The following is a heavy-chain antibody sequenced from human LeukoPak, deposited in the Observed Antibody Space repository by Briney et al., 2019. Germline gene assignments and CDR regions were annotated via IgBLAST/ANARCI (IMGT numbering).Heavy chain of an antibody. CDR1: GFTVSSNY. J-gene: IGHJ4*02. D-gene: IGHD6-19*01. Sequence: PGGSLRLSCAASGFTVSSNYMSWVRQAPGKGLECVSVIYSGGSTYYADSVKGRFTISRDNSKNTLYLQMNSLRAEDTAVYYCARASGWYHRGFDYWGQGTLVTVSS. V-gene: IGHV3-66*01. CDR2: IYSGGST. CDR3: ARASGWYHRGFDY.